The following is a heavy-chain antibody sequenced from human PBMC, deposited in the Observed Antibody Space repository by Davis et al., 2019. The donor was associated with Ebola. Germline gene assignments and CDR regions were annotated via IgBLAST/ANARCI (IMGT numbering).Heavy chain of an antibody. V-gene: IGHV4-34*01. D-gene: IGHD5-18*01. CDR1: GGSFSGYY. J-gene: IGHJ4*02. Sequence: SETLSLTCAVYGGSFSGYYWSWNRQPPGKGLEWLGEINHSGSTNYNPSLKSRVTISVDTSKNQFPLKLSSVTAADTAVYYCARGRRYSYGPPRYWGQGTLVTVSS. CDR3: ARGRRYSYGPPRY. CDR2: INHSGST.